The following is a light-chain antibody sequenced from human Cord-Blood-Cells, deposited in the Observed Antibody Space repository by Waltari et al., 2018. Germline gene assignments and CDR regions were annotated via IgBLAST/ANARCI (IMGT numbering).Light chain of an antibody. J-gene: IGKJ1*01. Sequence: EIVLTQSPGTLSLSPGERATLSCRASQRVSSSYLAWYQQKPGQAPRLLIYGASSRATCIPDRVSGSGSGTDFTLTISRLEPADVAVYYCQQYGSSPPWTFGQGTKVEIK. V-gene: IGKV3-20*01. CDR3: QQYGSSPPWT. CDR2: GAS. CDR1: QRVSSSY.